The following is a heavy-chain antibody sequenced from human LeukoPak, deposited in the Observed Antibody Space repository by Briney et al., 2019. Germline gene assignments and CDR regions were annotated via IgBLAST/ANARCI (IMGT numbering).Heavy chain of an antibody. V-gene: IGHV3-48*03. D-gene: IGHD3-10*01. CDR2: ISSGGTTI. J-gene: IGHJ6*03. Sequence: GGSLRLSCAASGFTVSSYEMSWVRQAPGEGLEWGSYISSGGTTIYYADSVKGRFTISRDNAKNSLSLQMNTPRAEDTAVYYCARVTRERKWFGELIQYYYYYMDVWGKGPTVTISS. CDR3: ARVTRERKWFGELIQYYYYYMDV. CDR1: GFTVSSYE.